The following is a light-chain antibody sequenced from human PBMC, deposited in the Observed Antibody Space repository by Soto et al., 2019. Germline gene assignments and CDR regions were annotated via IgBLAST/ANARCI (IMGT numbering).Light chain of an antibody. CDR3: QQSYSTPIT. Sequence: DIRMTQSPSSLSASVGDRVTITCRASQSISTYLNWYQQKPGKAPNLLIYTASSLQSGVPSRFSGSGSGTDFTLTISSLQPEDFATYYCQQSYSTPITFGQGTHWRI. CDR1: QSISTY. V-gene: IGKV1-39*01. CDR2: TAS. J-gene: IGKJ5*01.